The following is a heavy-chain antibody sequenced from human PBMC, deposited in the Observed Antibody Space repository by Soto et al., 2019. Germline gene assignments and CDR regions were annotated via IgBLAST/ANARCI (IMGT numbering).Heavy chain of an antibody. V-gene: IGHV4-34*01. Sequence: QVQLQQWGAGLLKPSETLSLTCAVFGGSVNSGNYYWSWIRQPPGKGLEWIGEMSHSGGTHFNPSLKSRVTKAVDTSKNQFSLKMSSVTAADTALYYCARGGRGTATTVVDAFDIWGPGTMVTVSS. CDR2: MSHSGGT. CDR1: GGSVNSGNYY. J-gene: IGHJ3*02. D-gene: IGHD1-1*01. CDR3: ARGGRGTATTVVDAFDI.